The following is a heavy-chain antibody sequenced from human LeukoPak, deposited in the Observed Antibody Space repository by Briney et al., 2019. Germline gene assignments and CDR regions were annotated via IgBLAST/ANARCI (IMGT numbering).Heavy chain of an antibody. CDR2: IYYSGST. V-gene: IGHV4-31*03. J-gene: IGHJ6*02. CDR3: ARSGRFLEWLPQSYGMDV. D-gene: IGHD3-3*01. Sequence: SETLSLTCTVSGGSISSGGYYWSWIRQHPGKGLEWIGYIYYSGSTYYNPSLKSRVTISVDTSKNQFSLKLSSVTAADTAVYYCARSGRFLEWLPQSYGMDVWGQGTLVTVSS. CDR1: GGSISSGGYY.